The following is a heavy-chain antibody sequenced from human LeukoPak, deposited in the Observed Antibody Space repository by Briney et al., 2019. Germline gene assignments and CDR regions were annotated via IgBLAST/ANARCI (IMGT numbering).Heavy chain of an antibody. CDR1: GFTVSSNS. Sequence: AGGSLRLSCTVSGFTVSSNSMSWVRQAPGKGLEWVSFIYSDNTHYSDSVKGRFTISRDNSKNTLYLQMNSLRAEDTAVYYCAKDLSKGLLYRRGMYYFDYWGQGTLVTVSS. J-gene: IGHJ4*02. D-gene: IGHD3-10*01. CDR2: IYSDNT. CDR3: AKDLSKGLLYRRGMYYFDY. V-gene: IGHV3-66*03.